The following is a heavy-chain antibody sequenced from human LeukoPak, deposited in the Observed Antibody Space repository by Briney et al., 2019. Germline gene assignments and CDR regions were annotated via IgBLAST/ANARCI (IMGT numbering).Heavy chain of an antibody. Sequence: GRSLRLSCAAPGFTFSSYAMHWVRQAPGQGLEWVAVISYDGSNKYYADSVKGRFTISRDNSKNTLYLQMNSLRAEDTAVYYCARNSGYSGYVLGYLGQGTLVTVSS. V-gene: IGHV3-30*04. CDR3: ARNSGYSGYVLGY. CDR1: GFTFSSYA. D-gene: IGHD5-12*01. J-gene: IGHJ4*02. CDR2: ISYDGSNK.